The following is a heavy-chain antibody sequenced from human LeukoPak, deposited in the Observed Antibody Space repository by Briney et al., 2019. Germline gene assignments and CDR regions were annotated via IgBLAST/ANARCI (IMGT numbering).Heavy chain of an antibody. CDR3: VRRTQNEDVLDDYVWGSYRDLYFDY. D-gene: IGHD3-16*02. J-gene: IGHJ4*02. Sequence: SQTLSLTCTVSGGSISSGSYYWSWIRQPAGKGLEWIGRIYPSGSTNYNPSLKSRVTISVDTSKNQFSLKLSSVTAADTAVYYCVRRTQNEDVLDDYVWGSYRDLYFDYWGQGTLVTVSS. CDR1: GGSISSGSYY. CDR2: IYPSGST. V-gene: IGHV4-61*02.